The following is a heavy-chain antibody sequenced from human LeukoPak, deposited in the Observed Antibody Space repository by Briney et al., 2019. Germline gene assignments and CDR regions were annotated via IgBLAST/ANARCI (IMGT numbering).Heavy chain of an antibody. Sequence: ASVKVSCKASGYTFTGYYMHWVRQAPGQGLEWMGWINPNSGGTNYAQKFQGRVTMTRDTSISTAYMELSRLGSDDTAVYYCARDVVPLIAARVWFDPWGQGTLVTVSS. J-gene: IGHJ5*02. CDR2: INPNSGGT. D-gene: IGHD6-6*01. CDR1: GYTFTGYY. CDR3: ARDVVPLIAARVWFDP. V-gene: IGHV1-2*02.